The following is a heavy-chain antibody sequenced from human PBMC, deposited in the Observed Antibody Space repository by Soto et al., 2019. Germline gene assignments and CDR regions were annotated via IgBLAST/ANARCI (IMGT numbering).Heavy chain of an antibody. CDR1: GFTFSSYG. CDR2: ISYDGSNK. D-gene: IGHD4-17*01. Sequence: GGSLRLSCAASGFTFSSYGMHWVRQAPGKGLEWVAVISYDGSNKYYADSVKGRFTISRDNSKNTLYLQMNSLRAEDTAVYYCAKPHYGGNSLFDYWGQGTLVTVSS. V-gene: IGHV3-30*18. J-gene: IGHJ4*02. CDR3: AKPHYGGNSLFDY.